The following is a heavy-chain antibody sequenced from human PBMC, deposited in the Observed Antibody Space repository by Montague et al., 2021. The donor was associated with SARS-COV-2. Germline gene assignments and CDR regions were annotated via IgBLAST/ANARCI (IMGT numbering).Heavy chain of an antibody. CDR2: VNHSGST. CDR3: ARGQVTIFGVLIVLPAAGALDI. D-gene: IGHD3-3*01. V-gene: IGHV4-34*01. J-gene: IGHJ3*02. CDR1: GGSFSGYY. Sequence: SETLSLTCAVYGGSFSGYYWSWIRQPPGKGLEWIGEVNHSGSTNYNPSLKSRVTISVDTSKNQLSLKMNSVSAADTAVYYCARGQVTIFGVLIVLPAAGALDIWGRGTMVSVSS.